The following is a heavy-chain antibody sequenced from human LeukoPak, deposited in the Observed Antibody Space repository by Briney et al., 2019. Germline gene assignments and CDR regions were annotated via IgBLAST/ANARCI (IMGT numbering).Heavy chain of an antibody. Sequence: SETLSLTCTVSGGSISNDFWTWIRQPPGKGLEWIGYSGSTNYNPSLKSRGTLSVDTSKNQFSLKLTSVTAADTAVYYCARGGITIFGVVKSGDAFDIWGQGTMVTVSS. CDR3: ARGGITIFGVVKSGDAFDI. D-gene: IGHD3-3*01. V-gene: IGHV4-59*01. J-gene: IGHJ3*02. CDR2: SGST. CDR1: GGSISNDF.